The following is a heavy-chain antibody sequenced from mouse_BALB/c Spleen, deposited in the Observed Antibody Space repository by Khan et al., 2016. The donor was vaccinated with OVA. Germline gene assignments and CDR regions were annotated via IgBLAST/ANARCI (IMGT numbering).Heavy chain of an antibody. CDR2: IDPPKGNT. V-gene: IGHV14-3*02. CDR3: ARMASK. D-gene: IGHD2-10*02. J-gene: IGHJ2*01. CDR1: GLNIKDTY. Sequence: VQLQQSGAELVKSGATVKLSCTASGLNIKDTYMHWLKQWPEQGLEWIGRIDPPKGNTKDDPKFQGKDTITAETSSKKAHMQISSLTSEAAAFYYCARMASKWCQGTTLTVSS.